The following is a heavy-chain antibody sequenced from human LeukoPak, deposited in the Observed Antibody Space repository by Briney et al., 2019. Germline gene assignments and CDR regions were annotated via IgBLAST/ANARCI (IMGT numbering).Heavy chain of an antibody. CDR2: TKGDGSEK. Sequence: GGSLRLSCAASGFTLSGYFMSWVRQAPGEGLEWVASTKGDGSEKYYVDSVKGRFTISRDNAKNSLYLQMNSLRAEDTAVYYCARDRGWRSSGYYLYYFDFWGQGTLVTVSS. CDR1: GFTLSGYF. J-gene: IGHJ4*02. V-gene: IGHV3-7*01. D-gene: IGHD3-22*01. CDR3: ARDRGWRSSGYYLYYFDF.